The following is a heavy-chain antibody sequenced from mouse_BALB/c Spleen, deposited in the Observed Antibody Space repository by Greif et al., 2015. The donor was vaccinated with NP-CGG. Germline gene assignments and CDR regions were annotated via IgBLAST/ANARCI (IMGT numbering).Heavy chain of an antibody. CDR1: GYSFTSYY. CDR2: IDPFNGGT. J-gene: IGHJ3*01. D-gene: IGHD5-1-1*01. V-gene: IGHV1S135*01. Sequence: VQLQQSGPELMKPGASVKIPCKASGYSFTSYYMHWVKQSHGKSLEWIGYIDPFNGGTSYNQKFKGKATLTVDKSSSTAYMHLSSLTSEDSAVYYCASGVYPMCAYWGQGTLVTVSA. CDR3: ASGVYPMCAY.